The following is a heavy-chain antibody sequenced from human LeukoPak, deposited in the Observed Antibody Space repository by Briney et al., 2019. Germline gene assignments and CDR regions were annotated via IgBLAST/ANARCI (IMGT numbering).Heavy chain of an antibody. D-gene: IGHD3-22*01. J-gene: IGHJ6*03. CDR3: ARLKFYDSTGYSPGYYMDV. V-gene: IGHV4-4*07. CDR1: GGAIISYY. CDR2: VYPTGNT. Sequence: SETLSLTCSVSGGAIISYYWSWIRQPAGKGPEWIGRVYPTGNTDYNPSLKTRVTMSTDLSKKQFSLRLRSVTAADTAVYYCARLKFYDSTGYSPGYYMDVWGKGTAVTVSS.